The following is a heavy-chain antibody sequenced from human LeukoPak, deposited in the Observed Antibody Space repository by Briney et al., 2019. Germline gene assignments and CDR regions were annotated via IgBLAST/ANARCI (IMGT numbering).Heavy chain of an antibody. V-gene: IGHV4-59*01. CDR1: GGSISSYY. CDR2: IYYSGST. CDR3: ARVNVVRGDTFDY. J-gene: IGHJ4*02. D-gene: IGHD3-10*01. Sequence: PSETLSLTCTVSGGSISSYYWSWIRQPPGKGLEWIGYIYYSGSTNYNPSLKSRVTISVDTSKNQFSLKLSSVTAADTAVYYCARVNVVRGDTFDYWGQGTLVTVSS.